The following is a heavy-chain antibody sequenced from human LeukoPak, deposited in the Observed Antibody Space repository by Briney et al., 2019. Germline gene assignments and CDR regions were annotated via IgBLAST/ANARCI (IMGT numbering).Heavy chain of an antibody. CDR2: IYYSGNT. D-gene: IGHD3-16*01. Sequence: SETLSLTCTVSGGSISSSGYYWRWLRQHPGKGLEWIGYIYYSGNTDYNPSLKSRVTISMDTSQNQFSLRLSSVTAADTAVYYCARGDTGWFGGFDYWGQGTLVTVSS. V-gene: IGHV4-31*03. CDR1: GGSISSSGYY. CDR3: ARGDTGWFGGFDY. J-gene: IGHJ4*02.